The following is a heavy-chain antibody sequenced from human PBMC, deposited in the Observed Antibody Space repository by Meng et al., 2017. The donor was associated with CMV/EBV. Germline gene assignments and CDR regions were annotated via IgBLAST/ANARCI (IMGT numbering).Heavy chain of an antibody. D-gene: IGHD3-3*01. Sequence: GESLKISCAASGFTFGSYSMNWVRRAPGKGLEGVPSISSSSSYIYYADSVKGRFTISRDNAKNSLYLQMNSLRAEDTAVYYCAREVTHYYFWSGYYPDHYYYGMDVWGQGTTVTVSS. CDR2: ISSSSSYI. V-gene: IGHV3-21*01. CDR3: AREVTHYYFWSGYYPDHYYYGMDV. J-gene: IGHJ6*02. CDR1: GFTFGSYS.